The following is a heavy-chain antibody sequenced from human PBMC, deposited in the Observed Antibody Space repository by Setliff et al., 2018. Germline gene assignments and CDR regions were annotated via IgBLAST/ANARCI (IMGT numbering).Heavy chain of an antibody. D-gene: IGHD2-15*01. J-gene: IGHJ3*02. CDR2: ISAYDGDT. V-gene: IGHV1-18*01. CDR3: ARPGLYCSGGSCYGDDAFDI. CDR1: GYTFTSYG. Sequence: ASVKVSCKASGYTFTSYGISWVRQAPGQGLEWMGWISAYDGDTNCAQKLQGRVTMTTDTSTTTAYMELRSLRSDDTAVYYCARPGLYCSGGSCYGDDAFDIWGQGTMVTVSS.